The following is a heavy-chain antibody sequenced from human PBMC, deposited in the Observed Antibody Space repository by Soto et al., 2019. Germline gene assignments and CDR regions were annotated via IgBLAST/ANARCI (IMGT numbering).Heavy chain of an antibody. CDR3: ARDFRPYFYGSGSYSDSPVIVNYFDY. CDR2: IIPILGIA. J-gene: IGHJ4*02. V-gene: IGHV1-69*04. Sequence: SVKGSCKPSGGTFRSYTISWVPQAPGQGLEWMGRIIPILGIANYAQKFQGRATITADKSTSTTDMELSNPSSEGTAVYYCARDFRPYFYGSGSYSDSPVIVNYFDYWGQGTLVTSPQ. CDR1: GGTFRSYT. D-gene: IGHD3-10*01.